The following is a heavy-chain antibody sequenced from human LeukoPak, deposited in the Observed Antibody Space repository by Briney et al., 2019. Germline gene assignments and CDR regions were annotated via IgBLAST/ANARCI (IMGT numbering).Heavy chain of an antibody. V-gene: IGHV4-39*01. CDR1: GGSISSSDHY. CDR2: IHYSGSS. J-gene: IGHJ4*02. D-gene: IGHD5-24*01. CDR3: ARGLDGYLSN. Sequence: SETLSLTCTVSGGSISSSDHYWGWVRQPPGKGLEYIGSIHYSGSSSYNPSLKSRVTISVDTSKNQFSLKLSSVTAADTAVYYCARGLDGYLSNWGQGTLVTVSS.